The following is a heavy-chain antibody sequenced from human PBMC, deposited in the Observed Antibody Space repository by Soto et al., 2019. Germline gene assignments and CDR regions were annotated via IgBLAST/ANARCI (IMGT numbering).Heavy chain of an antibody. CDR3: AAIAAAGPFDYYYYYGMDV. J-gene: IGHJ6*02. V-gene: IGHV5-51*01. Sequence: GESLKISCEGVGYSFTNYWIAWVRQMPGKGPEWMGTIYPGDSDMRYSPSFRGQVTMSVDKSINTAYLQWGSLTASDTAMYYCAAIAAAGPFDYYYYYGMDVWGQGTTVTVSS. D-gene: IGHD6-13*01. CDR2: IYPGDSDM. CDR1: GYSFTNYW.